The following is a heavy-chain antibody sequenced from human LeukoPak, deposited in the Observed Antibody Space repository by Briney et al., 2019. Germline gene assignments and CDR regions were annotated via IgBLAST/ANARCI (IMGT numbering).Heavy chain of an antibody. Sequence: GGSLRLSCAASGFTFSNYAMSWVRQAPGKGLEWVSTISGPGSSTYSADSVKGRFTISRDNSRNTLYLQMNSLRAEDTAVYYCAKAGYGDYVLYFDYWGQGTLVTVSS. CDR2: ISGPGSST. V-gene: IGHV3-23*01. J-gene: IGHJ4*02. CDR3: AKAGYGDYVLYFDY. CDR1: GFTFSNYA. D-gene: IGHD4-17*01.